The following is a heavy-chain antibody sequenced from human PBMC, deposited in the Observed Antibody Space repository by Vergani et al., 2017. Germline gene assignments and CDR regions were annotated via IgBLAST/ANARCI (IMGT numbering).Heavy chain of an antibody. Sequence: EVQLVESGGGLVQPGGSRRLSGEASGLTFRGYWRSGVRQAPGKGRGWGAKIKQEGSEKYYLDSVKGRFTISIDNAKNSLILQMTSLRAEDTAVYYCASSTPTLIAALGYWGQGTLVTVSS. CDR3: ASSTPTLIAALGY. CDR1: GLTFRGYW. D-gene: IGHD6-13*01. J-gene: IGHJ4*02. V-gene: IGHV3-7*03. CDR2: IKQEGSEK.